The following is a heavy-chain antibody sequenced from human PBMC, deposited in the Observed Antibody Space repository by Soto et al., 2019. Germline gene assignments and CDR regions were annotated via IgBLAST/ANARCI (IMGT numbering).Heavy chain of an antibody. CDR3: AKDSNYDYVWGSYRPDAFDI. J-gene: IGHJ3*02. V-gene: IGHV3-23*01. D-gene: IGHD3-16*02. CDR1: GCTFSSYA. CDR2: ISGSGGST. Sequence: PGGSLRLSCAASGCTFSSYAMSWVRQAPGKGLEWVSAISGSGGSTYYADSVKGRFTISRDNSKNTLYLQMNSLRAEDTAVYYCAKDSNYDYVWGSYRPDAFDIWGQGTMVTVSS.